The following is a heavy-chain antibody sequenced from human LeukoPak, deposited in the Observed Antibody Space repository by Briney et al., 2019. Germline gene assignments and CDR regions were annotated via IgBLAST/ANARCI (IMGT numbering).Heavy chain of an antibody. CDR3: ARDGSGFYLYYFMDV. D-gene: IGHD6-25*01. V-gene: IGHV3-21*01. CDR2: ISTVSTYK. CDR1: GFTFTDYS. Sequence: GGSLRLSCAASGFTFTDYSMTWVRQAPGKGLEWVSSISTVSTYKFYSDSVKGRFTISRDNAKNILYLQMSSLCAEDTAVYYCARDGSGFYLYYFMDVWGRGTPVTVSS. J-gene: IGHJ6*03.